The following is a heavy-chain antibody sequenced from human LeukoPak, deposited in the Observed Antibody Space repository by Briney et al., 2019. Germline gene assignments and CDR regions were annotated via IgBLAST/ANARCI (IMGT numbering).Heavy chain of an antibody. CDR2: IYTSGST. D-gene: IGHD3-10*01. Sequence: SETLSLTCTVSGGSISSGSYYWSWIRQPAGKGLEWIGRIYTSGSTNYNPSLKSRVTMSVDTSKNQFSLQLSSVTAADTAVYYCARAVGTMVRGVRIYYYYYMDVWGKGTTVTISS. V-gene: IGHV4-61*02. CDR3: ARAVGTMVRGVRIYYYYYMDV. J-gene: IGHJ6*03. CDR1: GGSISSGSYY.